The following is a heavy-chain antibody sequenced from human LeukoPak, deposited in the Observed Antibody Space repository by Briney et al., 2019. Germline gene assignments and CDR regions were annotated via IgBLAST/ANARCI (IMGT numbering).Heavy chain of an antibody. Sequence: QPSETLSLTCTVSGGSISSYYWSWIRQPPGKGLEWIGYIYYSGSTNYNPSLKSRVTISVDTSKNQFSLKLSSVTAADTAVYYCARSIVPAAMLDYWGQGTLVTVSS. CDR2: IYYSGST. V-gene: IGHV4-59*01. CDR3: ARSIVPAAMLDY. CDR1: GGSISSYY. J-gene: IGHJ4*02. D-gene: IGHD2-2*01.